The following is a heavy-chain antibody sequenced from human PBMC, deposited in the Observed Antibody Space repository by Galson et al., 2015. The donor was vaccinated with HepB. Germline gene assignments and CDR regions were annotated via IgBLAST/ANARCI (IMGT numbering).Heavy chain of an antibody. CDR2: ISSSSSTI. D-gene: IGHD3-22*01. J-gene: IGHJ4*02. CDR3: ARSGLDYWGDYYDSSGYYHDY. V-gene: IGHV3-48*02. CDR1: GFNFSSYS. Sequence: SLRHSCADSGFNFSSYSMNWVRQAPGKGLEWVSYISSSSSTIHYADSVKGRFTISRDNAKNSLYLQMNSLRDEDTAVYYCARSGLDYWGDYYDSSGYYHDYWGQGTLVTVSS.